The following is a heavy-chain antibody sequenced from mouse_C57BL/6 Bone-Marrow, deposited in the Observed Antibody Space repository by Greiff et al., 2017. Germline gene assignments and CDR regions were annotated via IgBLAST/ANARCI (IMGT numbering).Heavy chain of an antibody. CDR3: TSTDYFAY. CDR1: GFNIKDDY. D-gene: IGHD1-1*01. CDR2: IDPENGDT. Sequence: VQLQQSGAELVRPGASVKLSCTASGFNIKDDYMHWVKPRPEQGLEWIGWIDPENGDTEYASKFQGKATITADTSSNTAFLQLICLTSEDSAVYYCTSTDYFAYWGQGTTLTVSS. V-gene: IGHV14-4*01. J-gene: IGHJ2*01.